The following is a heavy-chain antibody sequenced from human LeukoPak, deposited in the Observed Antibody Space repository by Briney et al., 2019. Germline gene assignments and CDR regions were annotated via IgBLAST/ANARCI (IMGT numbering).Heavy chain of an antibody. CDR3: ASPPSSSAP. D-gene: IGHD6-6*01. J-gene: IGHJ5*02. Sequence: SETLSLTCTVSGGSISSSYWSWIRQPPGKRLEWIGYIYYSGSTNYNPSLKSRVTISVDTSKNQFSLKLSSVTAADTAVYYCASPPSSSAPWGQGTLVTVSS. V-gene: IGHV4-59*08. CDR1: GGSISSSY. CDR2: IYYSGST.